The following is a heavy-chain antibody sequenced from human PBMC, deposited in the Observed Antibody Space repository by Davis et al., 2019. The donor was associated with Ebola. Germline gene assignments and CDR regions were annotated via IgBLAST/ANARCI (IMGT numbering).Heavy chain of an antibody. CDR1: GYTFTSYD. V-gene: IGHV1-8*01. CDR2: MNPNSGNT. D-gene: IGHD6-13*01. J-gene: IGHJ6*02. CDR3: ARGSSWTPYYYGMDV. Sequence: ASVKVSCKASGYTFTSYDINWVRQATGQGLEWMGWMNPNSGNTGYAQKFQGRVTMTRNTSISTAYMELSSLRSEDTAVYYCARGSSWTPYYYGMDVWGQGTTVTVSS.